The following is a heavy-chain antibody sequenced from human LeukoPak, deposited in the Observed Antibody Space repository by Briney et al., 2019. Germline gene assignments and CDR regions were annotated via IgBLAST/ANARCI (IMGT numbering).Heavy chain of an antibody. J-gene: IGHJ4*02. CDR1: GGSISSYY. CDR3: ARGGTTFFDY. V-gene: IGHV4-59*01. CDR2: IYYSGST. Sequence: SETLSLTCTVSGGSISSYYWSWIRQPPGKGLEGIGYIYYSGSTNYNPSLKSRVTISVDTSKNQFSLKLSSVTAADTAVYYCARGGTTFFDYWGQGTLVTVSS. D-gene: IGHD1-7*01.